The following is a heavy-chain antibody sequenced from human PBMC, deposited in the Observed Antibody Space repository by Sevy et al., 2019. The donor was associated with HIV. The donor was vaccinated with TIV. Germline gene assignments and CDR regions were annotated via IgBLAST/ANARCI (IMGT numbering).Heavy chain of an antibody. CDR1: GFTFSSYW. D-gene: IGHD2-8*01. CDR3: ARFGLGYCTNGVCSLDY. V-gene: IGHV3-66*01. Sequence: GGSLRLSCAASGFTFSSYWMSWVRQAPGKGLEWVSVIYRGGSTYYADSVKGRFTISRDNSNNTLHLQMNSLRAEDTAVYYCARFGLGYCTNGVCSLDYWGQGTLVTVSS. J-gene: IGHJ4*02. CDR2: IYRGGST.